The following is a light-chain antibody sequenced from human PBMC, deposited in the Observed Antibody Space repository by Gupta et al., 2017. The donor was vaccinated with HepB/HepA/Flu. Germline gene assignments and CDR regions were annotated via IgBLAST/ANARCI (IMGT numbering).Light chain of an antibody. Sequence: EIVLTQSPATLSLSPGERAILSCRASQNVNTFLAWYQQKVGQAPRLLIYDASKRATGIPARFSGYGSGTNFTLIISDLEPEDFAIYFCQQRGDWPVFTFGPGTKVDI. V-gene: IGKV3-11*01. J-gene: IGKJ3*01. CDR1: QNVNTF. CDR3: QQRGDWPVFT. CDR2: DAS.